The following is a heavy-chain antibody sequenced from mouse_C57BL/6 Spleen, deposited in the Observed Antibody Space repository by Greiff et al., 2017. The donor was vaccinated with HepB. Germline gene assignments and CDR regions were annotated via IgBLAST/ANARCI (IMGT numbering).Heavy chain of an antibody. CDR1: GYTFTDHT. D-gene: IGHD2-2*01. J-gene: IGHJ3*01. V-gene: IGHV1-78*01. Sequence: VQLQQSDAELVKPGASVKISCKVSGYTFTDHTIHWMKQRPEQGLEWIGYIYPRDGSTKYNETFKGKATLTADKSSRTAYMQLNSLTSEDAAVYFCARSGVTTSSWFAYWGQGTLVTVSA. CDR3: ARSGVTTSSWFAY. CDR2: IYPRDGST.